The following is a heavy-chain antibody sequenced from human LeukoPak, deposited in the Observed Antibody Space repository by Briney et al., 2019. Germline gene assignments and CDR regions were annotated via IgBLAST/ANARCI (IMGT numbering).Heavy chain of an antibody. V-gene: IGHV4-34*01. Sequence: PSETLSLTCGVSGGSFSGYFWTWLRQPPGKGLEWIGETNHKGNTNYNPSLNSRVSISVNRSKNQFSLKLSSVTAADTAVYYCARVVAIETTVTIDYWGQGTLVTVSS. CDR1: GGSFSGYF. J-gene: IGHJ4*02. CDR2: TNHKGNT. CDR3: ARVVAIETTVTIDY. D-gene: IGHD4-17*01.